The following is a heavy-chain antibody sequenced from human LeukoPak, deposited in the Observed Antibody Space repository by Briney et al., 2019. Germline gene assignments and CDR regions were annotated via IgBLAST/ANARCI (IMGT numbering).Heavy chain of an antibody. CDR3: AREDYYGSGSQFDH. V-gene: IGHV1-18*01. CDR1: GYTFSTYC. CDR2: ISAYNGNT. Sequence: ASVKVSCKASGYTFSTYCITWVRQAPGQGLEWMGWISAYNGNTKYVQNLQGRVTMTTDTSTSTAYMELRSLRSDDTAVYYCAREDYYGSGSQFDHWGQGTLVTVSS. D-gene: IGHD3-10*01. J-gene: IGHJ4*02.